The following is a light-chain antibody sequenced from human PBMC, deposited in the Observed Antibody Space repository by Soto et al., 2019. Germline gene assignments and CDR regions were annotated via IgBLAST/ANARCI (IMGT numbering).Light chain of an antibody. J-gene: IGLJ1*01. CDR3: SSYTTSYTYV. V-gene: IGLV2-14*03. Sequence: QSVLTQPASVSGSPGQSITISCTGTNSDVGAYNYVSWFQQHPGKAPKLMVYDVSNRPSGVSNRFSGSKSGNTAPLTISGLQAEDEADYYCSSYTTSYTYVFGAGTKVTVL. CDR2: DVS. CDR1: NSDVGAYNY.